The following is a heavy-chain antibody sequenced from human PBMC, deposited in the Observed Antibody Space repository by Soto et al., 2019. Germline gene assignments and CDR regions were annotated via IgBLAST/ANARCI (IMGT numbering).Heavy chain of an antibody. CDR3: AKGEGIVVVPAAIVDY. CDR2: IRGSGGST. Sequence: GGSLRLSCAASGFTFSSYAMSWVRQAPGKGLEWVSAIRGSGGSTYYADSVKGRFTISRDNSKNTLYLQMNSLRAEDTAVYYCAKGEGIVVVPAAIVDYWGQGTLVTVSS. V-gene: IGHV3-23*01. CDR1: GFTFSSYA. D-gene: IGHD2-2*01. J-gene: IGHJ4*02.